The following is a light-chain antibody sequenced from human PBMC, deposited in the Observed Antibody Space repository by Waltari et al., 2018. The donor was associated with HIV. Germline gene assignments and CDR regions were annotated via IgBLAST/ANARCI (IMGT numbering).Light chain of an antibody. CDR1: QSVSSN. J-gene: IGKJ1*01. CDR2: GAS. Sequence: EIVMTQSPATLSAFPGDEVTLSCRASQSVSSNLAWYQQKPGQSPRLLIYGASTRATDIPVRFIGSGSGTEFTLTISSLQSEDFVVYYCQQYNNWPPAFGQGTKVDI. V-gene: IGKV3-15*01. CDR3: QQYNNWPPA.